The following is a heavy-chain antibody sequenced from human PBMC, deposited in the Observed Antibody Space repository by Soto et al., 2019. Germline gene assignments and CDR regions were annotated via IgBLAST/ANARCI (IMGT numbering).Heavy chain of an antibody. CDR1: GYTFTSYY. J-gene: IGHJ4*02. Sequence: QVQLVQSGAEVKKPGASVKVSCKASGYTFTSYYMHWVRQAPGQGLEWMGIINPSGGSTSYAQKFQGRVTMTRDTATSTVYMERSSLRSEDTAVCYWARDDSTSVREPSETFDYWGQGTLVTVSS. CDR3: ARDDSTSVREPSETFDY. CDR2: INPSGGST. D-gene: IGHD2-2*01. V-gene: IGHV1-46*01.